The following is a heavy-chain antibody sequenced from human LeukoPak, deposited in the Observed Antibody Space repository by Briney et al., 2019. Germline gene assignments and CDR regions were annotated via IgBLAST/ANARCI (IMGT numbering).Heavy chain of an antibody. CDR2: ISYDGSSK. J-gene: IGHJ6*03. D-gene: IGHD3-10*01. CDR3: ARESITMVRGARIYYYYYYMDV. CDR1: GFTFSSYA. V-gene: IGHV3-30*04. Sequence: LRLSCAASGFTFSSYAMHWVRQAPGKGLEWVAVISYDGSSKYYADSVKGRFTISRDNSKNTLYLQMNSLRAEDTAVYYCARESITMVRGARIYYYYYYMDVWGKGTTVTVSS.